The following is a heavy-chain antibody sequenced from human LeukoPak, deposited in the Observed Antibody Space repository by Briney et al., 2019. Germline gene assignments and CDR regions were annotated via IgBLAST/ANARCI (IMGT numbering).Heavy chain of an antibody. CDR3: ARAGSNFDY. J-gene: IGHJ4*02. CDR1: GFTFSSYE. D-gene: IGHD3/OR15-3a*01. V-gene: IGHV3-48*03. Sequence: TGGSLRLSCAASGFTFSSYEMNWVRQAPGKGLEWVSYISPSGSTVYYADSVKGRFTISRDNAKDSLYLQMHSLRAEDTAVYYCARAGSNFDYWGQGTLVTVSS. CDR2: ISPSGSTV.